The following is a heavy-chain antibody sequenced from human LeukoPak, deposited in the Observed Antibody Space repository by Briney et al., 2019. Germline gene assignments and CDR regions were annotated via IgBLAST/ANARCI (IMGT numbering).Heavy chain of an antibody. Sequence: SETLSLTCTVSGGSISSSSYYWGWIRQPPGKGLEWIGSIYYSGSTYYNPSLKSRVTISVDTSKNQFSLKLSSVTAADTAVYYCARLRRAAAYYFDYWGQGTLVTVSP. V-gene: IGHV4-39*01. J-gene: IGHJ4*02. CDR1: GGSISSSSYY. D-gene: IGHD6-13*01. CDR3: ARLRRAAAYYFDY. CDR2: IYYSGST.